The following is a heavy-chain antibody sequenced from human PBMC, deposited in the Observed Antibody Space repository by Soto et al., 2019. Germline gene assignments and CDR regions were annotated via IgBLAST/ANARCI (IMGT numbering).Heavy chain of an antibody. V-gene: IGHV4-34*01. Sequence: SETLSLTCAVYGGSFSSYHWSWIRQTPGKGLEWIGEINHLTTTNYNPSLKSRVIISLDTPKNQFSLKLSSVTAADTAVYYCARDYETPLAPIFWGQGSLVTVSS. CDR2: INHLTTT. CDR1: GGSFSSYH. J-gene: IGHJ4*02. CDR3: ARDYETPLAPIF. D-gene: IGHD3-16*01.